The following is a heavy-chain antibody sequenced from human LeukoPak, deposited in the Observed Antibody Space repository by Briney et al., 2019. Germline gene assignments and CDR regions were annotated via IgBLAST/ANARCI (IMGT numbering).Heavy chain of an antibody. J-gene: IGHJ3*02. V-gene: IGHV4-34*01. CDR2: INHSGST. D-gene: IGHD3-22*01. CDR1: GGSFSGYY. Sequence: SETLSLTCAVYGGSFSGYYWSWIRQPPGKGLEWIGEINHSGSTNYSPSPKSRVTISVDTSKNQFSLKLSSVTAADTAVYYCARGRFGYYDSSGYYSDAFDIWGQGTMVTVSS. CDR3: ARGRFGYYDSSGYYSDAFDI.